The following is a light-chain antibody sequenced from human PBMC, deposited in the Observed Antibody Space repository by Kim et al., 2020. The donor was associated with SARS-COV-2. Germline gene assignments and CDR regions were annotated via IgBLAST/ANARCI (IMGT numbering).Light chain of an antibody. V-gene: IGLV5-45*02. J-gene: IGLJ1*01. CDR1: SGINVGTYR. CDR3: MIWHSSAFV. Sequence: LTCTLRSGINVGTYRIYWYQQKPGSPPQYLLRYKSDSDKQQGSGVPSRFSGSKDASANAGILLISGLQSEDGADYYCMIWHSSAFVFGTGTKVTVL. CDR2: YKSDSDK.